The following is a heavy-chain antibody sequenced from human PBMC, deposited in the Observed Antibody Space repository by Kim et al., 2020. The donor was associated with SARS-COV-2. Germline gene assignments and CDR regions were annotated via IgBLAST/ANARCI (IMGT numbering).Heavy chain of an antibody. J-gene: IGHJ4*02. CDR1: GFTFDDYA. D-gene: IGHD6-19*01. CDR3: AKEISSGWHKPFDY. Sequence: GGSLRLSCAASGFTFDDYAMHWVRQAPGKGLEWVSGISWNSGSIGYADSVKGRFTISRDNAKNSLYLQMNSLRAEDTALYYCAKEISSGWHKPFDYWGQGTLVTVSS. V-gene: IGHV3-9*01. CDR2: ISWNSGSI.